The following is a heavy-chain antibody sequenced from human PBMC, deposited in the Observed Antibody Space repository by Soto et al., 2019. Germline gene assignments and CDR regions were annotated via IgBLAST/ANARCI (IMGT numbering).Heavy chain of an antibody. CDR3: ARIMSGYYFADY. CDR2: IYYSGST. J-gene: IGHJ4*02. V-gene: IGHV4-59*01. D-gene: IGHD3-22*01. CDR1: GGSISSYY. Sequence: PSETLSLTCTVSGGSISSYYWSWIRQPPGKGLEWIGYIYYSGSTNYNPSLKSRVTISVDTSKNQFSLKLSSVTAADTAVYYCARIMSGYYFADYWGQGTLVTVSS.